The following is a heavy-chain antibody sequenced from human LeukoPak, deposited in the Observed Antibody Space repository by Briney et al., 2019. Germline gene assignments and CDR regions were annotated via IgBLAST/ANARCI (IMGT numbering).Heavy chain of an antibody. CDR2: MNPNSGNT. Sequence: GASVKVSCKAPGYTFTRDDIKWVRHATGQGLEWMGWMNPNSGNTGYAQKFQGRVTMTRNTSISTAYMELSSLRSEDTAVYYCASGIVVVPAAIQGYSYGYFPDAFDIWGQGTMVTVSS. CDR3: ASGIVVVPAAIQGYSYGYFPDAFDI. V-gene: IGHV1-8*01. J-gene: IGHJ3*02. CDR1: GYTFTRDD. D-gene: IGHD2-2*02.